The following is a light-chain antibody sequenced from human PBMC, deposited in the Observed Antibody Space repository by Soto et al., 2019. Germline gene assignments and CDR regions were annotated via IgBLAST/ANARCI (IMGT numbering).Light chain of an antibody. Sequence: QCVLTQPPSVSGAPGQRVTISCTGSSSNIGAGYDLHWYQQLPGTAPKLLIYGNSNRPSGVPDRFSGSKSGTSASLAITGLQAEDEADYYCQSYDSSLSVFGTGTKVTVL. CDR1: SSNIGAGYD. CDR2: GNS. J-gene: IGLJ1*01. CDR3: QSYDSSLSV. V-gene: IGLV1-40*01.